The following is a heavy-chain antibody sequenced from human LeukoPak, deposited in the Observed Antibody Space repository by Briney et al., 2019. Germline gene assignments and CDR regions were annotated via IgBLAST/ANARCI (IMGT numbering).Heavy chain of an antibody. D-gene: IGHD3-22*01. V-gene: IGHV1-18*04. CDR3: ARDPFQVWDSSGVNGDY. J-gene: IGHJ4*02. CDR1: GYTFTGYY. CDR2: VSAYNGNT. Sequence: ASVKVSCKASGYTFTGYYMHWVRQAPGQGLEWMGWVSAYNGNTNYAQKLQGRVTMTTDTSTSTAYMELRSLRSDDTAVYYCARDPFQVWDSSGVNGDYWGQGTLVTVSS.